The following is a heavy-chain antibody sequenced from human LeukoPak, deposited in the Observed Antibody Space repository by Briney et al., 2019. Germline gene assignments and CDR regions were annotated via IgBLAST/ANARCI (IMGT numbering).Heavy chain of an antibody. CDR2: IKSETAGGTA. Sequence: GGSLRLSCAASGFTFSDAWMNWVRQAPGKGLEWVGRIKSETAGGTADYAAPVKGRFTISRDDSENTLYLQMNNLETEDTAVYYCTTVFLQRDSSGSPLIWGQGTMVTVSS. V-gene: IGHV3-15*07. CDR3: TTVFLQRDSSGSPLI. CDR1: GFTFSDAW. D-gene: IGHD3-22*01. J-gene: IGHJ3*01.